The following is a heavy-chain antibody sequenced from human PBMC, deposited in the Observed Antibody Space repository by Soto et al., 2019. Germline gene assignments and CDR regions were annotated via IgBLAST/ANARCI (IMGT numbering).Heavy chain of an antibody. CDR1: GYSFTSYW. D-gene: IGHD6-19*01. Sequence: GESLKISCKGSGYSFTSYWIVWVRQMPGKGLEWMGIIYPGDSETRYSPSLQGQVTISADTSISTAYLQWTSLKASDTAMYYCARSRRGAYSSGWYSPSGYYNYGIDVWGQGTKVTVSS. V-gene: IGHV5-51*01. J-gene: IGHJ6*02. CDR2: IYPGDSET. CDR3: ARSRRGAYSSGWYSPSGYYNYGIDV.